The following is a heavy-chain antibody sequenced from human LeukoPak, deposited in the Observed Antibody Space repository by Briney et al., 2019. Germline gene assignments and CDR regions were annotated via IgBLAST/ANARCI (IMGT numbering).Heavy chain of an antibody. V-gene: IGHV1-18*01. CDR2: ISTYNGDT. Sequence: ASVKVSCKASGRTFSSYAISWVRQAPGQGLEWMGWISTYNGDTNHAQKFQGRVTMTTDTSTSTAYMELRSLRSDDTAVYYCARGLAKNYDFGYWGQGTLVTVSS. D-gene: IGHD3-3*01. J-gene: IGHJ4*02. CDR3: ARGLAKNYDFGY. CDR1: GRTFSSYA.